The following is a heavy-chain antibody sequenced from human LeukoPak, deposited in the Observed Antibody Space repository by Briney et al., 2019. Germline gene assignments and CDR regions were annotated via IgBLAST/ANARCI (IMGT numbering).Heavy chain of an antibody. D-gene: IGHD7-27*01. CDR3: ASALGPLDAFDI. CDR1: GYTFTSYY. J-gene: IGHJ3*02. CDR2: INPGGGST. V-gene: IGHV1-46*01. Sequence: AASVTVSCKASGYTFTSYYMHWVRQAPGQGLEWMGIINPGGGSTSYAQKFQGRVTMTRDTSTSTVYMELSSLRSEDTAVYYCASALGPLDAFDIWGQGTMVTVSS.